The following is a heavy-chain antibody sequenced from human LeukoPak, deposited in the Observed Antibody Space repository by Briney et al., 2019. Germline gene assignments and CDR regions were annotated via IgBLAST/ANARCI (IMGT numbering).Heavy chain of an antibody. J-gene: IGHJ4*02. CDR2: FYYSGST. Sequence: PSETLSLTCTVSGGSISSSGYSWGWIRQPPGKGLEWIGTFYYSGSTYYNPSLKSRVTISVDTSKNQFSLKLSSVTAADTAVYYCARGNAASWYFDYWGQGTLVTVSS. D-gene: IGHD4-11*01. CDR1: GGSISSSGYS. CDR3: ARGNAASWYFDY. V-gene: IGHV4-39*07.